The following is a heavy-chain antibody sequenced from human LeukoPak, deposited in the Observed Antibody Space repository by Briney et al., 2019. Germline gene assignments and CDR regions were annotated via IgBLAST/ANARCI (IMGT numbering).Heavy chain of an antibody. J-gene: IGHJ4*02. D-gene: IGHD5-18*01. CDR2: ISYSGTT. CDR1: GGSIRSTNYF. Sequence: SETLSLTCAVSGGSIRSTNYFWGWLRQPPGKGLEWSGSISYSGTTYYNPSFESRVTISVDTSKNQFSLKLSSVTAADTAVYYCARHVRGYSYGFGTFDYWGPGVLVTVSS. CDR3: ARHVRGYSYGFGTFDY. V-gene: IGHV4-39*01.